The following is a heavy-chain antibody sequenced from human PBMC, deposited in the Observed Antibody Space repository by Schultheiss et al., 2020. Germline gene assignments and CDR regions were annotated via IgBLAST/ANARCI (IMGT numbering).Heavy chain of an antibody. CDR1: SGSISSGGYY. J-gene: IGHJ3*02. V-gene: IGHV4-30-4*08. D-gene: IGHD4-23*01. CDR3: ARDGDYGGNRAFDI. Sequence: TLSLTCTVSSGSISSGGYYWNWIRQSPGKGLEWIGNINYSGSTYYNPSLKSRVTISVDTSKNQFSLKLSSVTAADTAVYYCARDGDYGGNRAFDIWGQGTMVTVSS. CDR2: INYSGST.